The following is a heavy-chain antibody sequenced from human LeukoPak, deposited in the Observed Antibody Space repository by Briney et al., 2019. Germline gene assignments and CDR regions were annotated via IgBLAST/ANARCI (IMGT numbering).Heavy chain of an antibody. J-gene: IGHJ5*02. Sequence: PSETLSLTCTVSGGSISSSSYYWGWIRQPPGKGLEWIGSIYYSGSTYYNPSLKSRVTISVDTSKNQFSLKLSSVTAADTAVYYCAREWGVLRFLEWPYNWFDPWGQGTLVTVSS. V-gene: IGHV4-39*02. CDR1: GGSISSSSYY. CDR3: AREWGVLRFLEWPYNWFDP. CDR2: IYYSGST. D-gene: IGHD3-3*01.